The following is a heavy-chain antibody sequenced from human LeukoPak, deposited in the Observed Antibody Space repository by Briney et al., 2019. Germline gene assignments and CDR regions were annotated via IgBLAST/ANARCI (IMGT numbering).Heavy chain of an antibody. J-gene: IGHJ3*02. Sequence: PSETLPLTCTVSAYSISSSYYWGWIRQPPGKGLEWIGNIFYSGSTYYSPSVKSRVTISLDTSRNQFSLKLNSVTAADTAVYYCAKSNGYGLVDIWGQGTMVTVSS. D-gene: IGHD3-10*01. CDR2: IFYSGST. V-gene: IGHV4-38-2*02. CDR1: AYSISSSYY. CDR3: AKSNGYGLVDI.